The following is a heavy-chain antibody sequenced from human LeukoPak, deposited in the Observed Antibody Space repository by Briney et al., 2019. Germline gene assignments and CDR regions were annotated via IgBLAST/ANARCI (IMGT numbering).Heavy chain of an antibody. CDR2: IWYDGSNK. CDR1: GFTFSNYG. Sequence: GGSLRLSCAASGFTFSNYGMHWVRQAPGKGLEWVTIIWYDGSNKYYADSVKGRFTISRDNSKNTLFLQMNSLRAEDTAVYYCARDRLTGNAFDIWGQGTMVTVSS. J-gene: IGHJ3*02. V-gene: IGHV3-33*01. D-gene: IGHD3-10*01. CDR3: ARDRLTGNAFDI.